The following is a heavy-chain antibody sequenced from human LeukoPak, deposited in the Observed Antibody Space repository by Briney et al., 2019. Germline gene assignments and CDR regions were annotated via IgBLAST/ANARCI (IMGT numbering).Heavy chain of an antibody. Sequence: SVKVSCKASGGTFSSYTISWVRQAPGQGLEWMGGIIPLFGTPDYAQKFQDRLTITADESTSTAYMELNSLRSEDTAVYYCAGVVGVMAATLSACFDPWGQGTLVTVSS. V-gene: IGHV1-69*13. CDR1: GGTFSSYT. D-gene: IGHD2-15*01. J-gene: IGHJ5*02. CDR2: IIPLFGTP. CDR3: AGVVGVMAATLSACFDP.